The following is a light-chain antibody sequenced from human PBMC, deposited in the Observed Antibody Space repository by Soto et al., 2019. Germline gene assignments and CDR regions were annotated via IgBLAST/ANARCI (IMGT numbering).Light chain of an antibody. Sequence: MTQFPDTLSVTPGETFTLSCGASHSIDTLLACYQQKPFNAPNLLLYAASNFQSGVPSRFSGSGSGTDFTLTISSLQPEDFATYYCQQANSFPLTFGGGTKVDI. CDR2: AAS. CDR1: HSIDTL. V-gene: IGKV1-12*01. CDR3: QQANSFPLT. J-gene: IGKJ4*01.